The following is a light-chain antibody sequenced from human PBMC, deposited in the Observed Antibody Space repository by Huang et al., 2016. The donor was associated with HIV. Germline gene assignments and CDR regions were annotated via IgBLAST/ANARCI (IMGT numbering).Light chain of an antibody. J-gene: IGKJ5*01. V-gene: IGKV3-20*01. CDR3: QQYGDSPIT. CDR1: HSVSSSY. CDR2: GAS. Sequence: EIVLTQSPGTLSLSPGERATLSCRANHSVSSSYLAWYQQKRGQAPRLLIYGASSRATGIPARFSGSGSGTDFALTISRLEPEDFAVYYCQQYGDSPITFGQGTRLEIK.